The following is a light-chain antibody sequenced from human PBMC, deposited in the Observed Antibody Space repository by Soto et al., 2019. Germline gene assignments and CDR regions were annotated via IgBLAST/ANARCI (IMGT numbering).Light chain of an antibody. CDR3: QQLNSYPPYT. CDR1: QGISSY. J-gene: IGKJ2*01. CDR2: AAS. Sequence: DIQLTQSPSFLSASVGDRVTITCRASQGISSYLDWYQQKPGKAPKLLIYAASTLQRGVPSRFSGSGSGTEFTPTISRLQPEDFATYYYQQLNSYPPYTFGQGTKLEIK. V-gene: IGKV1-9*01.